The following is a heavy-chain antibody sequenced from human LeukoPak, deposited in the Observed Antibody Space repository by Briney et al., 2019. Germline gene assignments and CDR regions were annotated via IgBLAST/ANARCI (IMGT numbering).Heavy chain of an antibody. CDR2: IYYSGST. Sequence: SETLSLTCTVSGGSISSSSYYWGWIRQPPGKGLEWIGSIYYSGSTYYNPSLKSRVTISVDTSKNQFSLKLSSVTAADTAVYYCVKDYGSSWSNWFDPWGQGTLVTVSS. CDR1: GGSISSSSYY. V-gene: IGHV4-39*02. D-gene: IGHD6-13*01. CDR3: VKDYGSSWSNWFDP. J-gene: IGHJ5*02.